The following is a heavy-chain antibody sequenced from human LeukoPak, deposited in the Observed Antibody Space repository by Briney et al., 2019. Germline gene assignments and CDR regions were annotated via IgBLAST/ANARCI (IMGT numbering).Heavy chain of an antibody. J-gene: IGHJ6*02. V-gene: IGHV3-48*03. D-gene: IGHD3-16*01. CDR3: ASGGETTYFSFGMDV. CDR2: ISRSGGSI. Sequence: GGSLRLSCAASGFXFSTHEINWVRQAPGKGLEWVSYISRSGGSIDYADSVKGRFTISRDNAKNSAYLQLNSLRAEDTAVYYCASGGETTYFSFGMDVWGQGTTVTVSS. CDR1: GFXFSTHE.